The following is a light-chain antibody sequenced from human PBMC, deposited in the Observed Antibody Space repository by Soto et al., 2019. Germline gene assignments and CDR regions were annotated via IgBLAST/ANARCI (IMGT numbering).Light chain of an antibody. V-gene: IGKV3-20*01. Sequence: ELLLTPSPSTPPFSPVLTVTLSFMASQSVSSSLAWYQQRPGQAPRLLIYGASNRDTGIPDRFSGSGSGTDFTLTISRLEPEDFAVYYCQQYGSSPITFGQGTRLDIK. CDR3: QQYGSSPIT. J-gene: IGKJ5*01. CDR1: QSVSSS. CDR2: GAS.